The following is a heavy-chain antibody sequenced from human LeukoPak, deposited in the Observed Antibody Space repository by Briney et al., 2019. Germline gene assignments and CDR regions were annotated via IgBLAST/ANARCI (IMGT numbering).Heavy chain of an antibody. CDR3: ARVDTSGTYCGGDCLPWYFDL. CDR2: IYYSGTA. D-gene: IGHD2-21*02. J-gene: IGHJ2*01. Sequence: PSETLSLTCTVSGGSISSSSHYWGWIRQPPGKGLEWIGSIYYSGTAFYNPSLKSRVTISIDTSKNQFSLKLSSVTAADTAVYYCARVDTSGTYCGGDCLPWYFDLWGRGTLVTVPS. V-gene: IGHV4-39*07. CDR1: GGSISSSSHY.